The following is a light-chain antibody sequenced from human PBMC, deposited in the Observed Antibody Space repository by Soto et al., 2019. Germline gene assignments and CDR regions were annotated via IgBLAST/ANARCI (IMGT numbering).Light chain of an antibody. J-gene: IGKJ1*01. CDR3: QQYDRSPWT. V-gene: IGKV3-20*01. CDR2: DAV. CDR1: QSLSSNY. Sequence: IVLTQSPGTLSLSPGERATLSCRASQSLSSNYLAWYQQKSGQAPRLLIYDAVTRATGIPDRFSGSVSGTDFTLTISRLEPEDSAVYYCQQYDRSPWTFGQGTKVEIK.